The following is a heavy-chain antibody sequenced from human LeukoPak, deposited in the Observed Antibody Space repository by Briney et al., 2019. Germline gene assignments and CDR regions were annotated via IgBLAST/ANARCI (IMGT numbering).Heavy chain of an antibody. CDR2: ISYDGSNK. D-gene: IGHD6-19*01. V-gene: IGHV3-30*18. CDR3: AKAGQWLAPGDY. CDR1: GFTLSSYW. J-gene: IGHJ4*02. Sequence: GGSLRLSCAASGFTLSSYWMHWVRQAPGKALEWMAVISYDGSNKYYADSVKGRFTISRDNSKNTLYLQMNSLRAEDTAVYYCAKAGQWLAPGDYWDQGTLVTVSS.